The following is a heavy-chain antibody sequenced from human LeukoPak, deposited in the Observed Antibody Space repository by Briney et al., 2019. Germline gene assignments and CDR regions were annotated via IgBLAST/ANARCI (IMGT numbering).Heavy chain of an antibody. V-gene: IGHV3-23*01. CDR2: IYGSGAGI. D-gene: IGHD6-13*01. CDR1: GFPFSTYA. CDR3: AKDRLPDGRWSLDY. Sequence: PGGSLRLSCAASGFPFSTYAMNWVRQAPGKGLEWVSGIYGSGAGIQYADSVKGRFTISRDNSKNTLYLQMNGLRAEDTALYYCAKDRLPDGRWSLDYWGQGTLVTVSP. J-gene: IGHJ4*02.